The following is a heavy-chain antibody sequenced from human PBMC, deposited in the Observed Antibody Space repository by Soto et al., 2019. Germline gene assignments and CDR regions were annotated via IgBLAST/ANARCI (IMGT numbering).Heavy chain of an antibody. CDR2: INAGNGNT. V-gene: IGHV1-3*01. CDR1: GYTFTSYA. J-gene: IGHJ4*02. CDR3: AGSFVVVTALDY. Sequence: ASVKVSCKASGYTFTSYAMSWVRQAPGQRLEWMGWINAGNGNTKYSEKFQGRVTITRDTSASTAYMELSSLRSEDTAVYYCAGSFVVVTALDYWGQGTLVTVSS. D-gene: IGHD2-21*02.